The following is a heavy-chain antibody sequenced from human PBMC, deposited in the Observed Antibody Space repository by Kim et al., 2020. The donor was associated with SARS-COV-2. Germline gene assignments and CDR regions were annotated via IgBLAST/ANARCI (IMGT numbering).Heavy chain of an antibody. CDR2: IYYSGST. D-gene: IGHD1-1*01. J-gene: IGHJ4*02. V-gene: IGHV4-59*13. CDR1: GGSISSYY. CDR3: ARSLNWNDYFFDY. Sequence: SETLSLTCTVSGGSISSYYWSWIRQPPGKGLEWIGYIYYSGSTNYNPSLKSRVTISVDTSKNQFSLKLSSVTAADTAVYYCARSLNWNDYFFDYWGQGT.